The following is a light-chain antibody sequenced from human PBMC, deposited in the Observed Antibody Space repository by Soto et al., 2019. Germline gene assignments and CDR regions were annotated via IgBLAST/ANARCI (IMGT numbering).Light chain of an antibody. CDR2: GNS. CDR1: SSNIGAGYD. V-gene: IGLV1-40*01. CDR3: QSYDSSLTPPPM. Sequence: QSVLTQPPSVSGAPGQRVTISCTGSSSNIGAGYDVHWYQQLPGTAPKLLIYGNSNRPSGVPDRFSGSKSGTSASLSITGLQAEDEADYSCQSYDSSLTPPPMFGGGTKLTVL. J-gene: IGLJ3*02.